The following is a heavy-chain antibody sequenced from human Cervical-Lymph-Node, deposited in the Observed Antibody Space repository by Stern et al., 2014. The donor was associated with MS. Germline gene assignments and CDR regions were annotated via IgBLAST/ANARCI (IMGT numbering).Heavy chain of an antibody. V-gene: IGHV3-74*02. CDR1: GFTFSNYW. CDR3: ARGERWFDS. Sequence: VQLVESGGGFVQPGGSLRLSCAASGFTFSNYWIHWVRQAPGKGLVWVSHVNNDGRRTSYADSVNGRFTMSRDNAKNTLYLQMNSLRVEDTAIYYCARGERWFDSWGQGTLVTVSS. J-gene: IGHJ5*01. D-gene: IGHD3-10*01. CDR2: VNNDGRRT.